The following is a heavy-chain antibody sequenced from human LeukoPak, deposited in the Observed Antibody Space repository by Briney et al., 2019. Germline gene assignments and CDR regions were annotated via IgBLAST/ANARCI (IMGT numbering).Heavy chain of an antibody. CDR1: GYTLTELS. D-gene: IGHD2-21*01. CDR2: FDPEDGET. CDR3: AKDSRVVVIAIGLLDP. J-gene: IGHJ5*02. Sequence: ASVKVSCKVSGYTLTELSMHWVRQAPGKGLEWMGGFDPEDGETIYAQKFQGRVTMTEDTSTDTAYMELSSLRSEDTAVYYCAKDSRVVVIAIGLLDPWGQGTLVTVSS. V-gene: IGHV1-24*01.